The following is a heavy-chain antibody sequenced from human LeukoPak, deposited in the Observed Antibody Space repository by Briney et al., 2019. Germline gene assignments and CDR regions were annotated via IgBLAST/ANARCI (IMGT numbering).Heavy chain of an antibody. V-gene: IGHV1-2*02. J-gene: IGHJ5*02. D-gene: IGHD6-19*01. Sequence: SVKVSCKASVYTFTGYYMHWVRQAPGQGLAWMGWINPNSGGTNYAQKFQGRVTMTRDTSISTAYMELSRLRSDDTAVYYCARYLAYSSGWSYTDWFDPWGQGTLVTVSS. CDR3: ARYLAYSSGWSYTDWFDP. CDR1: VYTFTGYY. CDR2: INPNSGGT.